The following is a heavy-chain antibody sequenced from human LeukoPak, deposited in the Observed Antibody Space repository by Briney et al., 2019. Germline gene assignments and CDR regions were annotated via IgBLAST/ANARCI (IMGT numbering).Heavy chain of an antibody. D-gene: IGHD4-17*01. Sequence: PGGSLRLSCAASGFTVSSNYMSWVRQAPGKGLEWVSVIYSGGSTYYADSVKGRFTISRDNSKNTLYLQMNSLRAEDTAVYYCARDPPLYGDYGPPYYGMDVWGQGTRSPSP. J-gene: IGHJ6*02. CDR3: ARDPPLYGDYGPPYYGMDV. V-gene: IGHV3-66*01. CDR2: IYSGGST. CDR1: GFTVSSNY.